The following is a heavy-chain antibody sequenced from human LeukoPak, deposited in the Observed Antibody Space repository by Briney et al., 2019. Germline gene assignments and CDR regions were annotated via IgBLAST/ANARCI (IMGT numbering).Heavy chain of an antibody. J-gene: IGHJ3*02. CDR2: IYSGGTT. V-gene: IGHV3-66*01. Sequence: GGSLRLSCAASGFTFSSNYMSWVRQAPGKGLEWVSVIYSGGTTYYADSVKGRFTISRDNSKKTLYLQMNSLRAEDTAVYYCARETGDDAFDIWGQGTMVTVSS. CDR1: GFTFSSNY. D-gene: IGHD7-27*01. CDR3: ARETGDDAFDI.